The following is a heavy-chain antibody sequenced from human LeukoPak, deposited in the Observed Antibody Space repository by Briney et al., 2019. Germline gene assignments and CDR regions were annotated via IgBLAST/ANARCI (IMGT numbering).Heavy chain of an antibody. V-gene: IGHV4-59*01. J-gene: IGHJ6*02. CDR1: GGSISSYY. CDR2: IYYSGST. CDR3: ARNRRYYDSSGTVYFDAMDV. Sequence: PSETLSLTCTVSGGSISSYYWSWIRQPPGKGLEWIGYIYYSGSTNYNPSLKSRVTISADTSKNQFSLKLSSVTAADTAVYYCARNRRYYDSSGTVYFDAMDVWGQGTTVTVSS. D-gene: IGHD3-22*01.